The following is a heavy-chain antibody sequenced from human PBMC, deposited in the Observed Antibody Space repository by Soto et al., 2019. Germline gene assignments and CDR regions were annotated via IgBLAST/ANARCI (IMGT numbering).Heavy chain of an antibody. Sequence: GESLKISCKGSGYSFTSYWISWVRQMPGKGLEWMGRIDPSDSYTNYSPSFQGHVTIPADKSISTAYLQWSSLKASDTAMYYCARNYYDSSGYYRRQTREDYWGQGTLVTVSS. V-gene: IGHV5-10-1*01. CDR1: GYSFTSYW. CDR3: ARNYYDSSGYYRRQTREDY. D-gene: IGHD3-22*01. CDR2: IDPSDSYT. J-gene: IGHJ4*02.